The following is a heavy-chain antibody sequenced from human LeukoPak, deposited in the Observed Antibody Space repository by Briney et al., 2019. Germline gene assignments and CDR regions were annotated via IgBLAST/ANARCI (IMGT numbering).Heavy chain of an antibody. J-gene: IGHJ4*02. CDR3: ARGAGVAGTFYFDY. CDR2: INHSGST. V-gene: IGHV4-34*01. Sequence: PSETLSLTCAVYGGSFSGYYWSWIRQPPGKGLEWIGEINHSGSTNYNPSLKSRVTISVDTSKNQFSLKLSSVTAADTAVYYCARGAGVAGTFYFDYWGQGTLVTVSS. CDR1: GGSFSGYY. D-gene: IGHD6-19*01.